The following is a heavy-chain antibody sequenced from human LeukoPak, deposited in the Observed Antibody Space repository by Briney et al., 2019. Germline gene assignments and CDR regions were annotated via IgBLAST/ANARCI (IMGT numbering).Heavy chain of an antibody. Sequence: PSETLSLTCAVYGGSFSGYYLNWIRQPPGKGLEWIGEIHPSGSTNYNPSLKSRVTISVDTSKNQFSLKMSSVTAADTAVYYCARGRDGYKGGNYWGQGTLVTVSS. CDR2: IHPSGST. CDR1: GGSFSGYY. V-gene: IGHV4-34*01. D-gene: IGHD5-24*01. J-gene: IGHJ4*02. CDR3: ARGRDGYKGGNY.